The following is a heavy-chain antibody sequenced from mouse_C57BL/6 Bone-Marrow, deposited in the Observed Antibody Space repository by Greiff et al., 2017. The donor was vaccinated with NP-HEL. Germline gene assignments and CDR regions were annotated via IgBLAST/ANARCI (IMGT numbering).Heavy chain of an antibody. CDR2: ISDGGSYT. V-gene: IGHV5-4*01. J-gene: IGHJ2*01. CDR3: ARDPSFDY. CDR1: GFTFSSYA. Sequence: EVKLVESGGGLVKPGGSLKLSCAASGFTFSSYAMSWVRQTPEKRLEWVATISDGGSYTYYPDNVQGRFTISRDNAKNNLYLQMSHLKSEDTAMYYCARDPSFDYWGQGTTLTVSS.